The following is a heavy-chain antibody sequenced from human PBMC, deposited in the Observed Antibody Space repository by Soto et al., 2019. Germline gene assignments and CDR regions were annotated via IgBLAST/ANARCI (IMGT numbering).Heavy chain of an antibody. J-gene: IGHJ3*02. CDR1: GFTFSDYY. CDR3: ESGYCSGGSCSRAFDI. Sequence: QVQLVESGGGLVKPGGSLRLSCAASGFTFSDYYMSWIRQAPGKGLEWVSYISSSGSTIYYADSVKGRFTISRDNAKNSLYLQMNSLRADDTAVYYCESGYCSGGSCSRAFDIWGQGTMVTVSS. V-gene: IGHV3-11*01. D-gene: IGHD2-15*01. CDR2: ISSSGSTI.